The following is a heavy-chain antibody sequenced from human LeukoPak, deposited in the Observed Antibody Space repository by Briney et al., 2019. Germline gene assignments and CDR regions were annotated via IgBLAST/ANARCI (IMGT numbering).Heavy chain of an antibody. CDR3: AKDHGSGWLGIDY. V-gene: IGHV3-23*01. Sequence: GGSLRLSCAASGFTFSSYWMSWVRQAPGKGLEWVSAISGSGGSTYYADSVKGRFTISRDNSKNTLYLQMNSLRAEDTAVYYCAKDHGSGWLGIDYWGQGTLVTVSS. J-gene: IGHJ4*02. D-gene: IGHD6-19*01. CDR1: GFTFSSYW. CDR2: ISGSGGST.